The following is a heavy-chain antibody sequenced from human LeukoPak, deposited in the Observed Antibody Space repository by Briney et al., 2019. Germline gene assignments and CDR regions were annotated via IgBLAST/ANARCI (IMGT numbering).Heavy chain of an antibody. CDR2: ISGSGGST. CDR1: GFTFSSYA. V-gene: IGHV3-23*01. CDR3: AKDRTVGASYWYFDL. J-gene: IGHJ2*01. D-gene: IGHD1-26*01. Sequence: GGSLRLSCAASGFTFSSYAMGWVRQAPGKGLEWVSTISGSGGSTYYADSVKGRFTISRDSSRNTLFLHMNTLRAEDTAIYYCAKDRTVGASYWYFDLWGRGTLVTVSS.